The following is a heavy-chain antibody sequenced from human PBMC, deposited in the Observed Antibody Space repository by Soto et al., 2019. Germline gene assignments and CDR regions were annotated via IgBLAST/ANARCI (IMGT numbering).Heavy chain of an antibody. CDR2: IYYSGST. D-gene: IGHD3-22*01. V-gene: IGHV4-59*01. J-gene: IGHJ6*02. CDR3: ARDLVVSPYDDSSGYPTYGMDV. CDR1: GGSFSSYY. Sequence: QVQLQESGPGLVKPSETLSLTCTVSGGSFSSYYWSWIRQPPGKGLEWIGYIYYSGSTNYNPSLKSRVTISVDTSKNQFSLRLSSVTAADTAVYYCARDLVVSPYDDSSGYPTYGMDVWGQGTTVTVSS.